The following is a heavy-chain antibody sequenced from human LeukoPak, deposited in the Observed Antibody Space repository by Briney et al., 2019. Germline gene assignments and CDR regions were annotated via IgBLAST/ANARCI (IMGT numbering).Heavy chain of an antibody. Sequence: GGSLRLSCAASGFTFSSYGMHWVRQAPGKGLEWVAVISYDGSNKYYADSVKGRFTISRDNAKNSLYLQMNSLRAEDTAVYYCARDHLYCTNGVCYTPNAFDIWGQGTMVTVSS. J-gene: IGHJ3*02. D-gene: IGHD2-8*01. CDR1: GFTFSSYG. CDR2: ISYDGSNK. CDR3: ARDHLYCTNGVCYTPNAFDI. V-gene: IGHV3-30*03.